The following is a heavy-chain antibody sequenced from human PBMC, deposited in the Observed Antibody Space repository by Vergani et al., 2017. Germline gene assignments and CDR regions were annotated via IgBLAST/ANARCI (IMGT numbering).Heavy chain of an antibody. CDR2: ISWNSGSI. D-gene: IGHD3-22*01. V-gene: IGHV3-9*03. Sequence: EVQLVESGGGLVQPGRSLRLSCAASGFTFDDYAMHLVRQAPGKGLEWVSGISWNSGSIGYADSVKGRFTISRDNAKNSLYLQMNSLRAEDMALYYCAKGDSSGYPLGFAYWGQGTLVTVSS. CDR3: AKGDSSGYPLGFAY. CDR1: GFTFDDYA. J-gene: IGHJ4*02.